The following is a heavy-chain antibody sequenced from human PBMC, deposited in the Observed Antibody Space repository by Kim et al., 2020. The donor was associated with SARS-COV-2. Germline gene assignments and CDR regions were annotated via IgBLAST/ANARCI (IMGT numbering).Heavy chain of an antibody. J-gene: IGHJ6*02. D-gene: IGHD3-10*01. CDR3: ARGGWFGYHTSSYYYYGMDV. CDR1: GGSISSGGYY. Sequence: SETLSLTCTVSGGSISSGGYYWSWIRQHPGKGLEWIGYIYYSGSTYYNPSLKSRVTISVDTSKNQFSLKLSSVTAADTAVYYCARGGWFGYHTSSYYYYGMDVWGQGTTVTVSS. CDR2: IYYSGST. V-gene: IGHV4-31*03.